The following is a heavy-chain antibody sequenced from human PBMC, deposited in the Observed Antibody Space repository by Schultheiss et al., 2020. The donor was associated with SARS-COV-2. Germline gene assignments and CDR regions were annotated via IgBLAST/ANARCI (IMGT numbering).Heavy chain of an antibody. D-gene: IGHD2-2*02. CDR1: GYTFTGYY. CDR2: INPNSGGT. Sequence: ASVKVSCKASGYTFTGYYMHWVRQAPGQGLEWMGWINPNSGGTNYAQKLQGRVTMTTDTSTSTAYMELRSLRSDDTAVYYCARTILPAAINYYYYGMDVWGQGTTVTVSS. J-gene: IGHJ6*02. V-gene: IGHV1-2*02. CDR3: ARTILPAAINYYYYGMDV.